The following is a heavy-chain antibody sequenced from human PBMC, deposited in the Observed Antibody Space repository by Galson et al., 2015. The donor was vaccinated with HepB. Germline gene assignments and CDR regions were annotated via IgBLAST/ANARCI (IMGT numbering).Heavy chain of an antibody. J-gene: IGHJ4*02. V-gene: IGHV3-30-3*01. CDR3: ARDSDFWSGYVDY. CDR1: GFTFSSYA. Sequence: SLRLSCAASGFTFSSYAMHWVRQAPGKGLEWVAVISYDGSNKYYADSVKGRFTISRDNSKNTLYLQMNSLRAEDTAVYYCARDSDFWSGYVDYWGQGTLVTVSS. D-gene: IGHD3-3*01. CDR2: ISYDGSNK.